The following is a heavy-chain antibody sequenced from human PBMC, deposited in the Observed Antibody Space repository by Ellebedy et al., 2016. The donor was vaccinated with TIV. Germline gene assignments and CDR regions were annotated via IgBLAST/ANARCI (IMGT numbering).Heavy chain of an antibody. Sequence: PGGSLRLSCAASGFTFSRYWMTWVRQGPGKGLEWVAKIKQDRSEKFYVDSVKGRFTISRDNAKYSLYLQMNSLRVDDTAVYFCGAAWFGESVDYWGQGTLVTVSS. CDR2: IKQDRSEK. CDR1: GFTFSRYW. V-gene: IGHV3-7*03. CDR3: GAAWFGESVDY. J-gene: IGHJ4*02. D-gene: IGHD3-10*01.